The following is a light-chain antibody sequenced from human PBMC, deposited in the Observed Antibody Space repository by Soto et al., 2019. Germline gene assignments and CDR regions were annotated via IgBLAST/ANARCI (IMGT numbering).Light chain of an antibody. J-gene: IGKJ2*01. Sequence: DIQMTQSPSTLSASVGDRVTITCRASQSIGDWLAWYQQRPGKPPTLLIYDASVSASGIPTRFSGSVSGTEFTLTITGLQPDDFATYYCQQYNSFSLSTFGRGTKVEIK. CDR1: QSIGDW. CDR2: DAS. CDR3: QQYNSFSLST. V-gene: IGKV1-5*01.